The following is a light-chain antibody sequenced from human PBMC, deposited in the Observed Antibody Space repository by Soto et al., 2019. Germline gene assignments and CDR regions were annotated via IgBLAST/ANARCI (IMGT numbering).Light chain of an antibody. CDR3: CSYAGSYTSPYV. J-gene: IGLJ1*01. CDR1: SSDVGDYSY. V-gene: IGLV2-11*01. Sequence: QSALTQPRSVSGSPGQSVTISCTGTSSDVGDYSYVSWYQQHPGKAPKLIIYDVTKRPSGVPDRFSGSKSGNTASLTISGLQAEDEADCFCCSYAGSYTSPYVFGTGTQLTVL. CDR2: DVT.